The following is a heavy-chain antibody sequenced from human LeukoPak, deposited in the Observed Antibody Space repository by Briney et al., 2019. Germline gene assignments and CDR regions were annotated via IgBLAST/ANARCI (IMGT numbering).Heavy chain of an antibody. D-gene: IGHD2/OR15-2a*01. CDR2: IYYSGST. J-gene: IGHJ4*02. Sequence: SQTLSLTCTVSGGSINSGGYYWSWIRQHPGKGLEWIGYIYYSGSTYYNPSLKSRVTISVDTSKNQFSLKLTSATAADTAVYYCVSYRIEIALRLDYWGQGTLVTVSS. V-gene: IGHV4-31*03. CDR1: GGSINSGGYY. CDR3: VSYRIEIALRLDY.